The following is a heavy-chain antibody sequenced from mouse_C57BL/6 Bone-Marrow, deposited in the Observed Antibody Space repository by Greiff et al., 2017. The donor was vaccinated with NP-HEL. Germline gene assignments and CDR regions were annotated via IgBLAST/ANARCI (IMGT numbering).Heavy chain of an antibody. Sequence: QVQLQQPGAELVKPGASVKLSCKASGYTFTSYWMHWVKQRPGQGLEWIGMIHPNSGSTNYNEKFKSKATLTVDKSSSTAYMQLSSLTSEDSAVYYCAIVLRYLYYAMDYWGQGTSVTVSA. J-gene: IGHJ4*01. CDR2: IHPNSGST. CDR1: GYTFTSYW. V-gene: IGHV1-64*01. D-gene: IGHD1-1*01. CDR3: AIVLRYLYYAMDY.